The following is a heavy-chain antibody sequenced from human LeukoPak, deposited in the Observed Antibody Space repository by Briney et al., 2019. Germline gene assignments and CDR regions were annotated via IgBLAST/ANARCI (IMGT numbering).Heavy chain of an antibody. D-gene: IGHD2-15*01. Sequence: SETLSLTCSVPGGSISPYYWSWIRQPPGKGLEWIGYIYYSGTTNYNPSLKSRVTISVDTSKNQFSLKLSSVTAADTAVYYCTTDRGSAGGFDYWGQGTLVTVSS. V-gene: IGHV4-59*01. CDR3: TTDRGSAGGFDY. J-gene: IGHJ4*02. CDR1: GGSISPYY. CDR2: IYYSGTT.